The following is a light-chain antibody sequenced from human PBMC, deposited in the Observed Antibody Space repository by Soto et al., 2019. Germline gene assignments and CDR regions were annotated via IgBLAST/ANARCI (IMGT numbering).Light chain of an antibody. V-gene: IGKV1-39*01. Sequence: DIQMTPSPSSLSASIGDRVTITCRASQSISIYLNWYQQKPGKAPKSLIYGASSLQSGVPSRFSGSGSGTDFTLTISNLQPEDFATYYCQHSSSIPVTFGQGTKVEIK. CDR3: QHSSSIPVT. J-gene: IGKJ1*01. CDR2: GAS. CDR1: QSISIY.